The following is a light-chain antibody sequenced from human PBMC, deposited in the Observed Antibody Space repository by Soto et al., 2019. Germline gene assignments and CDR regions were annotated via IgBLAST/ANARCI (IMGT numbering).Light chain of an antibody. V-gene: IGKV3-11*01. CDR3: QLRSNWLWT. J-gene: IGKJ1*01. CDR1: QSVSSY. CDR2: DAS. Sequence: EIVLTQSPATLSLSPGERATLSCRASQSVSSYLAWYQQKPGQAPRLLIYDASNRATGIPARFSGSGSGTDFYLTICSLEPEDFAVYYCQLRSNWLWTFGQGTKVDIK.